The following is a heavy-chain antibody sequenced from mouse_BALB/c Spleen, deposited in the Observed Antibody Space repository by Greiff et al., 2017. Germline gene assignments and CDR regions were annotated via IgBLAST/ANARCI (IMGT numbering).Heavy chain of an antibody. V-gene: IGHV1-12*01. J-gene: IGHJ4*01. CDR3: ARGNYYAMDY. CDR1: GYTFTSYN. CDR2: IYPGNGDT. Sequence: QVQLQQPGAELVKPGASVKMSCKASGYTFTSYNMHWVKQTPGQGLEWIGAIYPGNGDTSYNQKFKDKATLTADKSSSTAYMQLSSLTSEDSAVYYCARGNYYAMDYWGQGTSVTVSS.